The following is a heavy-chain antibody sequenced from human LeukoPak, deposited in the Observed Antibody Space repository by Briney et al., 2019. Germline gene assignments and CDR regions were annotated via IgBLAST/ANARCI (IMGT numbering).Heavy chain of an antibody. D-gene: IGHD2/OR15-2a*01. Sequence: SETLSLTCTVSGGSISSSNYYWGWLRQPPGTGLEWIGTIYHSGSTYYNPSLKSRISISVDTSKNQFSLKLRSVTAADTAVYYCARPTSKLGSFDYWGQGTLVTVSS. CDR1: GGSISSSNYY. CDR3: ARPTSKLGSFDY. J-gene: IGHJ4*02. V-gene: IGHV4-39*01. CDR2: IYHSGST.